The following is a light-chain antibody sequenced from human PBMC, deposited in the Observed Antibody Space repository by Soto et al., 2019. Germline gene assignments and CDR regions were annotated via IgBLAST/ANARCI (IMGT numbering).Light chain of an antibody. CDR1: QSVSSSY. Sequence: EIVLTQSPGTLSLSPGERATLSCRASQSVSSSYLAWYQQKPGQAPRLLIYDASSRATGIPDRFSGSGSGTDFTLTISSLEPEDFAVYFCQQYGSSPWTFGQGTKVDIK. J-gene: IGKJ1*01. CDR2: DAS. CDR3: QQYGSSPWT. V-gene: IGKV3-20*01.